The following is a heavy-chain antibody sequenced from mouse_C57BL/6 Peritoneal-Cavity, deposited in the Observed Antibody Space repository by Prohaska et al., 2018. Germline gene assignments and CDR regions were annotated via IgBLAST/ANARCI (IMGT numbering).Heavy chain of an antibody. V-gene: IGHV1-15*01. J-gene: IGHJ2*01. D-gene: IGHD1-1*01. CDR3: TRAPYYY. CDR1: GSTFTDYE. Sequence: QVQLQQSGAELVRPGASVTLSCKASGSTFTDYEMHWVKQPPVHGLEWIGAIDPETGGTAYNQKFKGKAILTADKSSSTAYMELRSLTSEDSAVYYCTRAPYYYWGQGTTLTVSS. CDR2: IDPETGGT.